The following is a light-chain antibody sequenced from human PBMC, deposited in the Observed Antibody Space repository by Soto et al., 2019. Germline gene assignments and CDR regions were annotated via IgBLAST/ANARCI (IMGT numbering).Light chain of an antibody. V-gene: IGKV1-39*01. Sequence: DIQMTQSPSSLSASVGDRVTITCRASQSISSYLNWYQQKPGKAPQLLIYAASSLQSGVPSRFSGSGSGTDFTLTISSLQPEDFATYYCQQYNTCPWTFGQGTKVEIK. CDR2: AAS. CDR3: QQYNTCPWT. J-gene: IGKJ1*01. CDR1: QSISSY.